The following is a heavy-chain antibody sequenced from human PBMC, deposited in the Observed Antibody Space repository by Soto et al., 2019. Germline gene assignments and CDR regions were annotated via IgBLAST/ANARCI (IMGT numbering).Heavy chain of an antibody. CDR1: GYTFTSSG. CDR3: ARRGVLPDY. Sequence: VQLVQSGAEVKKPGASLKVSCKASGYTFTSSGITWVRQAPGQGLEWMGWISADNGVTNYAQQLQGRVTMTTDTSTTTAYMERRNLRSDDPAVGYCARRGVLPDYWGQGTLVTVAS. V-gene: IGHV1-18*01. D-gene: IGHD3-10*01. J-gene: IGHJ4*02. CDR2: ISADNGVT.